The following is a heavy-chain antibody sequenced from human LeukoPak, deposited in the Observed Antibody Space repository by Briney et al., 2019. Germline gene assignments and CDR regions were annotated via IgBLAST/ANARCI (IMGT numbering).Heavy chain of an antibody. CDR3: ARALGSPLDF. V-gene: IGHV3-74*01. J-gene: IGHJ4*02. CDR2: LNDDGSTT. D-gene: IGHD1-26*01. Sequence: GGSLRLSCAASGFTFSRSWLHCVRQSPGKGLVWVSRLNDDGSTTTYADSVKGRFTISRDNAKNTLYLQMNSLRAEDTGVYYCARALGSPLDFWGQGTLVTVSS. CDR1: GFTFSRSW.